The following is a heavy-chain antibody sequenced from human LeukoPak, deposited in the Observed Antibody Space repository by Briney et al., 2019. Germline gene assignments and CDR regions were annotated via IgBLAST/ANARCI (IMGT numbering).Heavy chain of an antibody. D-gene: IGHD3-22*01. CDR3: ARDFYYDTDGYYGLDY. V-gene: IGHV1-2*06. CDR1: GYTFTGYY. CDR2: INPNSGGT. Sequence: GASVKVSCKASGYTFTGYYMHWVRQAPGQGLEWMGRINPNSGGTNYAQKFQGRVTLTRDTSISTGYMELTSLRSDDTAVYYCARDFYYDTDGYYGLDYWGQGTLVTV. J-gene: IGHJ4*02.